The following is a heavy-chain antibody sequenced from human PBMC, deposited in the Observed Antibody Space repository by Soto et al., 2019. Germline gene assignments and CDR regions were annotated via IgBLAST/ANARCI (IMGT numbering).Heavy chain of an antibody. CDR3: ARHGSEDYGDYVDWYFDL. Sequence: SETLSLTCTVSGGSISSGSSYWGWIRQPPGKGLEWIGSIYYSGSTYYNPSLKSRVTISVDTSKNQFSLKLSSVTAADTAVYYCARHGSEDYGDYVDWYFDLWGRGTLVTVSS. V-gene: IGHV4-39*01. D-gene: IGHD4-17*01. CDR2: IYYSGST. CDR1: GGSISSGSSY. J-gene: IGHJ2*01.